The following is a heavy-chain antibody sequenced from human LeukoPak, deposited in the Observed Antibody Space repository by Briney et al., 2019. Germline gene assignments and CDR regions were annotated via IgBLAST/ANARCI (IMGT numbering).Heavy chain of an antibody. J-gene: IGHJ5*02. Sequence: PSETLSLTCTVSGGSIRSSYYYWGWIRQPPGKGLEWTGEINHSGSTNYNPSLKSRVTISVDTSKNQFSLKLSSVTAADTAVYYCARGGPRYCSGGSCYVDWFDPWGQGTLVTVSS. V-gene: IGHV4-39*07. CDR3: ARGGPRYCSGGSCYVDWFDP. CDR1: GGSIRSSYYY. D-gene: IGHD2-15*01. CDR2: INHSGST.